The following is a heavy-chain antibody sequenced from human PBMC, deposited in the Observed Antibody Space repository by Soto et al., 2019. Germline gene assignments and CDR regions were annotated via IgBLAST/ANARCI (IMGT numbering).Heavy chain of an antibody. J-gene: IGHJ4*02. CDR3: AKTRPDVRMGDLDY. D-gene: IGHD3-16*01. CDR2: ISGSGAGT. V-gene: IGHV3-23*01. CDR1: AFTFSNYA. Sequence: EVQLLASGGGLVQPGGSLRLSCAASAFTFSNYAMSWIRQAPGRGLEWVSSISGSGAGTYYADSVRGRFTISRDNSNDTLYLQMNSLRAEDTAVYYCAKTRPDVRMGDLDYWGQGTLVTVSS.